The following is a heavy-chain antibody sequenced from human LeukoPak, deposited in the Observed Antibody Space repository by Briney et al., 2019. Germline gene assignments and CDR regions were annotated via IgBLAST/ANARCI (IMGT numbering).Heavy chain of an antibody. Sequence: ASVKVSCKASGYTFTSYDINWVRQATGQGLEWRGWINPNSGGTNYAQKFQGRVTMTRDTSISTAYMELSRLRSDDTAVYYCAREPYQYCSSTSCSYFDYWGQGTLVTVSS. CDR3: AREPYQYCSSTSCSYFDY. CDR2: INPNSGGT. V-gene: IGHV1-2*02. J-gene: IGHJ4*02. CDR1: GYTFTSYD. D-gene: IGHD2-2*01.